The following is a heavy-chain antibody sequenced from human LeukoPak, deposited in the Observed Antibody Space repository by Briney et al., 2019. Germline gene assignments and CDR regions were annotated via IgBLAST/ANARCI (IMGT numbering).Heavy chain of an antibody. CDR3: ARRGRWLQNFDY. Sequence: PSETLSLTCAVYGGSFSGYYWSWIRQPPGKGLEWIGEINHSGITNYNPSLKSRVTTSVDTSKNQFSLKLSSVTAADTAVYYCARRGRWLQNFDYWGQGTLVTVSS. CDR2: INHSGIT. J-gene: IGHJ4*02. V-gene: IGHV4-34*01. CDR1: GGSFSGYY. D-gene: IGHD5-24*01.